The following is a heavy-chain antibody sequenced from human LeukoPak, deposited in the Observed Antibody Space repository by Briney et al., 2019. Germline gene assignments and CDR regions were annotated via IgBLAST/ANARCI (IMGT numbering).Heavy chain of an antibody. CDR3: ARLSGNYPLDY. J-gene: IGHJ4*02. CDR2: ISAYNGNI. D-gene: IGHD1-26*01. Sequence: ASVKVSCKASGYIFTNYGISWMRQAPGQGLEWMGWISAYNGNINYAQKLQGRVTMTTDTSTSTAYMEVRNLRSDDTAVYYCARLSGNYPLDYWGQGTLVTVSS. V-gene: IGHV1-18*01. CDR1: GYIFTNYG.